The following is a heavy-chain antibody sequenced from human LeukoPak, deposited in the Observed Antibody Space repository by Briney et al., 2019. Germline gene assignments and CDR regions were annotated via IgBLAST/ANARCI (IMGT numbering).Heavy chain of an antibody. D-gene: IGHD2-2*02. CDR3: ASSPARYCSSTSCYKRLDY. V-gene: IGHV4-34*01. Sequence: PSETLSLTCAVYGGSFSGYYWSWIRQPPGKGLEWIGEINHSGSTNYNPSLKSRVTISVDTSKNQFSLKLSSVTAADTAVYYCASSPARYCSSTSCYKRLDYWGQGTLVTVSS. CDR1: GGSFSGYY. CDR2: INHSGST. J-gene: IGHJ4*02.